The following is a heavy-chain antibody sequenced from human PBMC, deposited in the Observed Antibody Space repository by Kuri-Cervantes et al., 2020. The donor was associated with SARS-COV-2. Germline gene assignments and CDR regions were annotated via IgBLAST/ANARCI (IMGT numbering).Heavy chain of an antibody. Sequence: ASVKVSCKASGYTFTSYAMHWVRQAPGQRLEWMGWSNAGNGNTKYSQEFQGRVTITRDTSASTAYMELSSLRSEDTAVYYCARDQEDFWSGCRLTFDYWGQGTLVTVSS. CDR3: ARDQEDFWSGCRLTFDY. D-gene: IGHD3-3*01. J-gene: IGHJ4*02. CDR2: SNAGNGNT. V-gene: IGHV1-3*02. CDR1: GYTFTSYA.